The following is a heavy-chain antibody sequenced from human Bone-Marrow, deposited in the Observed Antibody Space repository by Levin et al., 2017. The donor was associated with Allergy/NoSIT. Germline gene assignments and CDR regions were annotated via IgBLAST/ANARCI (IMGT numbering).Heavy chain of an antibody. D-gene: IGHD3-3*01. CDR2: INHSGST. J-gene: IGHJ5*02. Sequence: TSETLSLTCAVYGGSFSGYYWSWIRQPPGKGLEWIGEINHSGSTNYNPSLKSRVTISVDTSKNQFSLKLSSVTAADTAVYYCARREGHLTIFGVVTDNWFDPWGQGTLVTVSS. CDR1: GGSFSGYY. V-gene: IGHV4-34*01. CDR3: ARREGHLTIFGVVTDNWFDP.